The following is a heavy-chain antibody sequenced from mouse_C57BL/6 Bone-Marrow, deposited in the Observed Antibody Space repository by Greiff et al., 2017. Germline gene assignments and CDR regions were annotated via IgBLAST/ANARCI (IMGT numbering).Heavy chain of an antibody. J-gene: IGHJ1*03. CDR1: GYAFTNYL. CDR3: ALTGRWYDDF. CDR2: INPGSGGT. D-gene: IGHD4-1*01. V-gene: IGHV1-54*01. Sequence: VQLQQSGAELVRPGASVKVSCKASGYAFTNYLIEWVKQRPGQGLEWIGVINPGSGGTNYNEKFKGKATLTAAKSSTNAYMQRRSLTAEDSAVYISALTGRWYDDFWGTGTTVTVSS.